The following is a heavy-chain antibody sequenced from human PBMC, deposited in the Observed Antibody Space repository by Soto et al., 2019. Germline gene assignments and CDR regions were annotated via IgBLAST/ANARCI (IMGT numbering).Heavy chain of an antibody. D-gene: IGHD2-15*01. V-gene: IGHV3-23*01. CDR1: GFTFSSYA. CDR2: ISGSGGST. Sequence: GGSLRLSCAASGFTFSSYAMSWVRQAPGKGLEWVSAISGSGGSTYYADSVKGRFTISRDNSKNTLYLQMNSLRAEDTAVYYCAKAGYCSGGSCYRAYYYYMDVWGKGTTVTVSS. J-gene: IGHJ6*03. CDR3: AKAGYCSGGSCYRAYYYYMDV.